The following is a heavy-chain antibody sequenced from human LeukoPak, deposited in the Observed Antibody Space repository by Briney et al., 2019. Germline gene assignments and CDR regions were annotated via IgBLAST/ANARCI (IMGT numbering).Heavy chain of an antibody. CDR2: IYYSGSS. Sequence: KPSETLSLTCTVSGGSISSSNYYWGWIRQPPGKGLEWIGSIYYSGSSYYNASLKSRVTISVDSSKNQFSLKLSSVTAADTAVYYCARGSGSYYYYYYMDVWGKGTTVTISS. J-gene: IGHJ6*03. CDR3: ARGSGSYYYYYYMDV. CDR1: GGSISSSNYY. D-gene: IGHD1-26*01. V-gene: IGHV4-39*07.